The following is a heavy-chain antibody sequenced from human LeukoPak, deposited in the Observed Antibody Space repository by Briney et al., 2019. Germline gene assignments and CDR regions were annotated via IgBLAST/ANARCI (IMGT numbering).Heavy chain of an antibody. CDR1: GFTFSTYS. CDR2: ISGSSSST. D-gene: IGHD5-12*01. CDR3: AKDWLTYIVATITAFDI. J-gene: IGHJ3*02. V-gene: IGHV3-48*01. Sequence: GGSLRLSCAASGFTFSTYSMNWVRQAPGRGLEWVSYISGSSSSTKYADSVKGRFTISRDNSKNTLYLQMNSLRAEDTAVYYCAKDWLTYIVATITAFDIWGQGTMVTVSS.